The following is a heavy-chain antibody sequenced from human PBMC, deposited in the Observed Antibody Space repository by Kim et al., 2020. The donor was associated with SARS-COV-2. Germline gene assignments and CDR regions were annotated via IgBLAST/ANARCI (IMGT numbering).Heavy chain of an antibody. J-gene: IGHJ6*02. Sequence: ASVKVSCKASGYTFTSYGISWVRQAPGQGLEWMGWISAYNGNTNYAQKLQGRVTMTTDTSTSTAYMELRSLRSDDTAVYYCAGEVPVIPYGDYAYYYYYYGRDVWGQETTVTVS. V-gene: IGHV1-18*04. CDR3: AGEVPVIPYGDYAYYYYYYGRDV. D-gene: IGHD4-17*01. CDR2: ISAYNGNT. CDR1: GYTFTSYG.